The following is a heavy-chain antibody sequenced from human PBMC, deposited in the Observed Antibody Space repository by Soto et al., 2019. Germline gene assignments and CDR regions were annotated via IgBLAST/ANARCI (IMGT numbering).Heavy chain of an antibody. CDR3: XXXXXXXXXXXXXXFDP. V-gene: IGHV4-30-2*01. CDR2: IYHSGST. CDR1: GGSXXXXXXX. J-gene: IGHJ5*02. Sequence: QLQLQESGSGLVKPSQTLSLTCAVSGGSXXXXXXXWXXXRQPPGKGLEWIGYIYHSGSTYYNPXXXXXXXXXXXXXXXXXXXXXXXXXXXXXXXXXXXXXXXXXXXXXXXXFDPXGQGTLVTVSS.